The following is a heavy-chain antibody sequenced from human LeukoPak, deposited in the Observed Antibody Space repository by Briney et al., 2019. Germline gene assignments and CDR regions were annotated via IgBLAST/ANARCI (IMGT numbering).Heavy chain of an antibody. V-gene: IGHV4-30-4*01. Sequence: SETLSLTCTVSGGSISSGDYYWSWIRQPPGKGLEWIGYIYYSGSTCYNPSLKSRVTISVDTSKNQFSLKLSSVTAADTAVYYCATYYGDYVGWFDPWGQGTLVTVSS. CDR2: IYYSGST. CDR3: ATYYGDYVGWFDP. CDR1: GGSISSGDYY. J-gene: IGHJ5*02. D-gene: IGHD4-17*01.